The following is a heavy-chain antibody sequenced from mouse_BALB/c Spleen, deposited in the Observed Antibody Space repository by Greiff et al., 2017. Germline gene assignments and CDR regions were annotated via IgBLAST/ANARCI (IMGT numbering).Heavy chain of an antibody. CDR1: GFTFSSFG. CDR3: ARSYYDYDYFDY. J-gene: IGHJ2*01. CDR2: ISSGSSTI. D-gene: IGHD2-4*01. V-gene: IGHV5-17*02. Sequence: DVQLVESGGGLVQPGGSRKLSCAASGFTFSSFGMHWVRQAPEKGLEWVAYISSGSSTIYYADTVKGRFTISRDNPKNTLFLQMTSLRSEDTAMYYCARSYYDYDYFDYWVQGTTLTVSS.